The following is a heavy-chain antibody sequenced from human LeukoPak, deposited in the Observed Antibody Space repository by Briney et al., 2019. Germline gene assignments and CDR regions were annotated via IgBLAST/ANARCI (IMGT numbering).Heavy chain of an antibody. CDR2: IYYSGST. D-gene: IGHD5-18*01. J-gene: IGHJ4*02. Sequence: PSETLSLTCTVSGGSISSYYGSWIRQPPGKGLEWIGYIYYSGSTNYNPSLKSRVTISVDTSKNQFSLKLSSVTAADTAVYYCARVGGYSYAFDYWGQGTLVTVSS. CDR1: GGSISSYY. V-gene: IGHV4-59*01. CDR3: ARVGGYSYAFDY.